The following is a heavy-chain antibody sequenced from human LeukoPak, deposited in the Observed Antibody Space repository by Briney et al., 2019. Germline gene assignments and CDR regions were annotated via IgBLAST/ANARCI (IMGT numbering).Heavy chain of an antibody. Sequence: SETLSLTCAVYGGSFSGYYWSWIRQPPGKGLEWIGEINHSGSTNYNPSLKSRVTISVDTSKNQFSLKLSSVTAADTAVYYCARDSGLYYFDSSGYYYFDYWGQGTLVTVSS. CDR2: INHSGST. D-gene: IGHD3-22*01. V-gene: IGHV4-34*01. CDR3: ARDSGLYYFDSSGYYYFDY. CDR1: GGSFSGYY. J-gene: IGHJ4*02.